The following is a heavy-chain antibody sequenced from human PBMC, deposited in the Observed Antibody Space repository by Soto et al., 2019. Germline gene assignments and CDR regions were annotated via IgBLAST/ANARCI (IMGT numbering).Heavy chain of an antibody. CDR2: IYYSGGT. CDR1: GGSISSYY. V-gene: IGHV4-59*08. J-gene: IGHJ6*02. Sequence: QVQLQESGPGLVKPSETLSLTCTVSGGSISSYYWSWIRQPPGKGLEWIGYIYYSGGTNYNPSLKCRVNLSVETTKNQFSLKLSSVTAADTAVYYCARHGEGDTAMVTPGGSYYYGMDVWGQGTTVTVSS. D-gene: IGHD5-18*01. CDR3: ARHGEGDTAMVTPGGSYYYGMDV.